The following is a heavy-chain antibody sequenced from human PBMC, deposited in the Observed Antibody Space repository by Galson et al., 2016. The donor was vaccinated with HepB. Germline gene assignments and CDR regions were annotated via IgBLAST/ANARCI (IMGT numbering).Heavy chain of an antibody. CDR2: VYHSGTT. V-gene: IGHV4-4*02. J-gene: IGHJ4*02. D-gene: IGHD1-26*01. CDR1: GASIISRDW. CDR3: ARQYTGSHLDY. Sequence: TLSLTCGVSGASIISRDWWTWVRQPPGKGLEWIGQVYHSGTTNYSPSLKSRATISVDNSKNQFSLMLSSVTAADTAVYYCARQYTGSHLDYWGRGALVTVSS.